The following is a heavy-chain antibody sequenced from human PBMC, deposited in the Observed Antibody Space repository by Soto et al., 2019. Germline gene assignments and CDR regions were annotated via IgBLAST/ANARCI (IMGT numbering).Heavy chain of an antibody. CDR3: ARHYVQGGANYFGP. V-gene: IGHV5-10-1*01. CDR1: FTSYW. J-gene: IGHJ5*02. CDR2: IDPSDSYN. D-gene: IGHD3-16*01. Sequence: FTSYWITWVRQMPGKGLEWMGRIDPSDSYNNYSPSFQGHVTISVDKSISTAYLQWSSLKASDSAMYYCARHYVQGGANYFGPWGQGTLVTVSS.